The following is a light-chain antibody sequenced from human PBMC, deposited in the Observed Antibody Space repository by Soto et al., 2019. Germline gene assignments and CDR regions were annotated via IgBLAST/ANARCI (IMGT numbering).Light chain of an antibody. CDR1: QSVSSSY. CDR2: DTS. CDR3: QPYNNWPLT. J-gene: IGKJ4*01. V-gene: IGKV3-15*01. Sequence: EIVMTPSPATVSVSPGERATLSCRASQSVSSSYLAWYQPKPGQTPRLLIYDTSTRATGVPTRFSGSRSGAEFTLTINSLQSEDFAVYYCQPYNNWPLTFGGGTKVDIK.